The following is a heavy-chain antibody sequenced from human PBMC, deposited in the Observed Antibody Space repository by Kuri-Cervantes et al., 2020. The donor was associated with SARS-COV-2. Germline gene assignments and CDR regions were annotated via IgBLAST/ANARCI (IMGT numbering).Heavy chain of an antibody. V-gene: IGHV1-18*01. D-gene: IGHD3-10*01. CDR1: SYTFTSYG. Sequence: ASVKVSCKASSYTFTSYGISWVRQAPGQGLEWMGWISAYNGNTNYAQKLQGRVTMTTDTSTSTAYMELSSLRSEDTAVYYCARGYYYYGSGSYYHFDYWGQGTLVTVSS. CDR2: ISAYNGNT. J-gene: IGHJ4*02. CDR3: ARGYYYYGSGSYYHFDY.